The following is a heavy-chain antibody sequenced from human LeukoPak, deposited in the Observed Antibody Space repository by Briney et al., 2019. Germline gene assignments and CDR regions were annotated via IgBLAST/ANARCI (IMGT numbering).Heavy chain of an antibody. Sequence: SETLSLTCTVSGGSIGSSSFYWGRIRQPPGQGLEWIETINYSGDTYYNPSLKSRVTISVDSSRNQFSLKLSSVTAADTAVYYCVRLQAVTGNFDYWGQGALVTVSS. CDR2: INYSGDT. D-gene: IGHD1-20*01. V-gene: IGHV4-39*07. CDR3: VRLQAVTGNFDY. CDR1: GGSIGSSSFY. J-gene: IGHJ4*02.